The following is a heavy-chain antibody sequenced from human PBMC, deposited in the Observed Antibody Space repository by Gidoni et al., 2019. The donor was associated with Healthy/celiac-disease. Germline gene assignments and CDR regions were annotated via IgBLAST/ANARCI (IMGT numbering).Heavy chain of an antibody. CDR2: ISAYNGNT. CDR3: ARDPLYYYDSSGYFD. V-gene: IGHV1-18*01. CDR1: GYTFTSYG. Sequence: QVQLVQSGAWVKKPGASVKVSCKASGYTFTSYGISWVRQAPGQGLEWMGWISAYNGNTNYAQKLQGRVTMTTDTSTSTAYMELRSMRSDDTAVYYCARDPLYYYDSSGYFDWGQGTLVTVSS. D-gene: IGHD3-22*01. J-gene: IGHJ4*02.